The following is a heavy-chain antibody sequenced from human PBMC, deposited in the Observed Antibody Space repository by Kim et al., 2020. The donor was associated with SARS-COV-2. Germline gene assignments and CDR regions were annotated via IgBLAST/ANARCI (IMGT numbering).Heavy chain of an antibody. CDR3: ARALGSIAVAGFDY. Sequence: SETLSLTCTVSGGSISSYYWSWIRQPPGKGLEWIGYIYYSGSTNYNPSLKSRVTISVDTSKNQFSLKLSSVTAADTAVYYCARALGSIAVAGFDYWGQGTLVTVSS. CDR2: IYYSGST. J-gene: IGHJ4*02. D-gene: IGHD6-19*01. V-gene: IGHV4-59*13. CDR1: GGSISSYY.